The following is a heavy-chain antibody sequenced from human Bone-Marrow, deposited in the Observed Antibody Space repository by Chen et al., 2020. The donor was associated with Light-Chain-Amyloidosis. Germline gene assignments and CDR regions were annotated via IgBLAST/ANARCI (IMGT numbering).Heavy chain of an antibody. Sequence: QLQLQESGPGLVKPSETLSLTCTVSCGSISSSSYYWGWIRQPPGKGLEWIGSIYYSGSTYYNPSLKSRVTISVDTSKNQFSLKLSSVTAADTAVYYCARQGSGWGFDYWGQGTLVTVSS. D-gene: IGHD6-19*01. V-gene: IGHV4-39*01. CDR2: IYYSGST. CDR3: ARQGSGWGFDY. CDR1: CGSISSSSYY. J-gene: IGHJ4*02.